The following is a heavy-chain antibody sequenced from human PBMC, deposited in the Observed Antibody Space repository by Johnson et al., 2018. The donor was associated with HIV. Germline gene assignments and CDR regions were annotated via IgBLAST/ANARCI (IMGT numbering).Heavy chain of an antibody. CDR2: ISSSGRTI. V-gene: IGHV3-11*04. CDR1: GFTFSDYY. CDR3: AREEGNYILTRGDAFDI. D-gene: IGHD3-9*01. J-gene: IGHJ3*02. Sequence: EKLVESGGGLVRPGGSLRLSCAASGFTFSDYYMTWIRQAPGKGLECVSYISSSGRTIYYADSVKGRFTISRDNAKNSLYLQMNSLSAEDTAVYYCAREEGNYILTRGDAFDIWGQGTMVTVSS.